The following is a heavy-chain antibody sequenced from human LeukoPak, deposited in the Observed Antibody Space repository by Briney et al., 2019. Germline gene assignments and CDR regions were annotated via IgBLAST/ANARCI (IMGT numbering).Heavy chain of an antibody. D-gene: IGHD3-10*01. V-gene: IGHV4-59*12. CDR3: ARDSDTMVRGVIIRGYFDY. J-gene: IGHJ4*02. Sequence: MASETLSLTCTVSGGSISSYYWSWIRQPPGKGLEWIGYVYYSGSTNYNPSLKSRVTISVDTSKNQFSLKLSSVTAADTAVYYCARDSDTMVRGVIIRGYFDYWGQGTLVTVSS. CDR1: GGSISSYY. CDR2: VYYSGST.